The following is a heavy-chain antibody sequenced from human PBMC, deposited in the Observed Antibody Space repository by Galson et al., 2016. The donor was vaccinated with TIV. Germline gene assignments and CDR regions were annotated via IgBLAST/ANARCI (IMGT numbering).Heavy chain of an antibody. D-gene: IGHD5-24*01. Sequence: PALVKPTQTLTLTCTFSGFSLSTRGMCVSWIRQPPGKALEWLGFIYWDDRKLYSPSLKNRLTITRDTSQTQVVLTMTNMDPVDTATYYCAHRGDGHNKIFDYWGQGTLVTVSS. J-gene: IGHJ4*02. CDR3: AHRGDGHNKIFDY. V-gene: IGHV2-5*08. CDR2: IYWDDRK. CDR1: GFSLSTRGMC.